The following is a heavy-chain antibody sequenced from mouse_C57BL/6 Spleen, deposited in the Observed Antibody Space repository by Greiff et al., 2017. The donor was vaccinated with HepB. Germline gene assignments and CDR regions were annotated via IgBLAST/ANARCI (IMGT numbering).Heavy chain of an antibody. V-gene: IGHV1-80*01. CDR1: GYAFSSYW. CDR2: IYPGDGDT. D-gene: IGHD3-2*02. CDR3: ARDSSGFGMDY. J-gene: IGHJ4*01. Sequence: QVHVKQSGAELVKPGASVKISCKASGYAFSSYWMNWVKQRPGKGLEWIGQIYPGDGDTNYNGKFKGKATLTADKSSSTAYMQLSSLTSEDSAVYFCARDSSGFGMDYWGQGTSVTVSS.